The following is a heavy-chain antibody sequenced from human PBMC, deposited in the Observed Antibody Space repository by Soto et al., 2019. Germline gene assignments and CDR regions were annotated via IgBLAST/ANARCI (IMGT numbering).Heavy chain of an antibody. Sequence: EVQLLESGGGLVQPGGSLRLSCAAAGFTFSNLAMAWVRQVPGKGLEWVSAVSGSDGSTYYADSVKGRFTISRDSSKSTLYLQMSSLRAEDTAVYYCAKTRLTRNYPYYFDYWGQGTLVTVSS. CDR3: AKTRLTRNYPYYFDY. V-gene: IGHV3-23*01. CDR1: GFTFSNLA. J-gene: IGHJ4*02. D-gene: IGHD1-7*01. CDR2: VSGSDGST.